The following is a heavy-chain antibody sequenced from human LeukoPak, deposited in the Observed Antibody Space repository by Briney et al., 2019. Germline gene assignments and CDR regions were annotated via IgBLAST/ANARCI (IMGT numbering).Heavy chain of an antibody. CDR2: KWYDGSKE. CDR1: GFTFRNYG. D-gene: IGHD1-26*01. Sequence: PGGSLRLSCAVSGFTFRNYGMHWVRQAPGKGLEWVALKWYDGSKEYYADSVKGRFTISRDNSKSTLYLQMNSLTAEDTAVYYCVRDRGSTSGRGMDYWGQGTLVTVSS. V-gene: IGHV3-33*01. J-gene: IGHJ4*02. CDR3: VRDRGSTSGRGMDY.